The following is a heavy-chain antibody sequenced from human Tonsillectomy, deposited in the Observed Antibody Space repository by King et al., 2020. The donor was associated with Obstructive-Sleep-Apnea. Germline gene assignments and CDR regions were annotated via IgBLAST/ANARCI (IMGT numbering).Heavy chain of an antibody. CDR1: GFTFSSYS. CDR2: ISSSSSTI. CDR3: ARDLEIAVAGTGGY. V-gene: IGHV3-48*04. J-gene: IGHJ4*02. Sequence: VQLVESGGGLVQPGGSLRLSCAASGFTFSSYSMNWVRQAPGKGLEWVSYISSSSSTIYYADSVKGRFTISRDNAKNSLYLQMNSLRAEDTAVYYCARDLEIAVAGTGGYWGPGTLGTVSS. D-gene: IGHD6-19*01.